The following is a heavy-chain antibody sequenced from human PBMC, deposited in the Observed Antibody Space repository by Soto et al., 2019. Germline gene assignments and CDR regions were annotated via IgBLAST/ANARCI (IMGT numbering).Heavy chain of an antibody. V-gene: IGHV4-38-2*01. J-gene: IGHJ4*02. D-gene: IGHD1-1*01. CDR2: IYHSGSI. Sequence: SETLSLTCAVSGYSISSGSSWGWIRQPSGRGLEWIGTIYHSGSIYYNPSLKSRVAMSVDTSRNQFSLNLNSVTAADTAVYYCARVNFRNNWHDPHFDYWGLGILVTSPQ. CDR1: GYSISSGSS. CDR3: ARVNFRNNWHDPHFDY.